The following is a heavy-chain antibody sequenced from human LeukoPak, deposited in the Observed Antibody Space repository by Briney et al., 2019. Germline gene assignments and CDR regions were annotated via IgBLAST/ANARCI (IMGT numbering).Heavy chain of an antibody. D-gene: IGHD1-26*01. V-gene: IGHV1-3*01. CDR1: GYTFTSYA. J-gene: IGHJ5*02. Sequence: ASVKVSCKASGYTFTSYAMHWVRQAPGQRLEWMGWINAGNGNTKYSQKFQGRVTSTRDTSASTAYMELSSLRSEDTAVYYCARRALRGATLRGSHHFGPWGLGPLVAVSS. CDR2: INAGNGNT. CDR3: ARRALRGATLRGSHHFGP.